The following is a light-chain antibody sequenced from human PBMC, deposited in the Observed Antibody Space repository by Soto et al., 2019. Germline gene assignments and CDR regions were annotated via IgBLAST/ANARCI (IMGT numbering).Light chain of an antibody. Sequence: EIVLTQSPGTLSLSPGEIATLSFSASQTVTSSFLAWYQRKPGQAPRLLIYGASDRATGIPARFSGSGSGPDFTLTISRLEPEDFAVYYCQQYGDSPWTFGQGTKVDIK. V-gene: IGKV3-20*01. J-gene: IGKJ1*01. CDR1: QTVTSSF. CDR2: GAS. CDR3: QQYGDSPWT.